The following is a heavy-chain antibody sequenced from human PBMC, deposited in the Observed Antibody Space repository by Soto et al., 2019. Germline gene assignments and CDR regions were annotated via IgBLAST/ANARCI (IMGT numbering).Heavy chain of an antibody. CDR3: IVAPVPDGMDV. CDR1: GFTFSNAW. Sequence: EVQLVESGGGLVKPGGSLRLSCAASGFTFSNAWMSWVRQAPGKGLEWVGRIKSKTDGGTTDYAAPVKGRFTISRDDSKNTVYLQMNSLKTEDTAVYYCIVAPVPDGMDVWGQGTTVTVSS. D-gene: IGHD5-12*01. V-gene: IGHV3-15*01. J-gene: IGHJ6*02. CDR2: IKSKTDGGTT.